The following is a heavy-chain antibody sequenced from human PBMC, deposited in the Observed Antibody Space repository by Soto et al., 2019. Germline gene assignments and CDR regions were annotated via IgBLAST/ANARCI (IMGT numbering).Heavy chain of an antibody. D-gene: IGHD3-3*01. V-gene: IGHV4-39*07. CDR2: VYYRGRS. Sequence: SETLSLTCTVSGGSVSNSNDYWGWIRQSPGKGLEWIGSVYYRGRSYSKSSVKSRITISVDTSKNQFSLNLTSVTAADTAVYYCARESDFWNDGYMRTFDIWGQGTMVTVSS. CDR1: GGSVSNSNDY. CDR3: ARESDFWNDGYMRTFDI. J-gene: IGHJ3*02.